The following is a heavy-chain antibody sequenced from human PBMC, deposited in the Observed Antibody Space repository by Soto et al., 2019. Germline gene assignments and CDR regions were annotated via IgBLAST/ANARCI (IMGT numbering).Heavy chain of an antibody. CDR3: ARSPSSGTVGYYAFDI. Sequence: GGSLRLSCAASGLTVSSNYMAWVRQAPGKGLEWVSVIYSGLGTYYADSVRGRFTLSRDNSKNTLSLQMNSLRPEDTAMYYCARSPSSGTVGYYAFDIWGQGTSVTVSS. CDR1: GLTVSSNY. J-gene: IGHJ3*02. CDR2: IYSGLGT. D-gene: IGHD6-19*01. V-gene: IGHV3-53*01.